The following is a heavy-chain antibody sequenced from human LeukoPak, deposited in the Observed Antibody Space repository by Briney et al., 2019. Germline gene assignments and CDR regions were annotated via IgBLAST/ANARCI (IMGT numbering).Heavy chain of an antibody. CDR2: ISGSGGTT. CDR3: AKVAFGGVIAHFDY. D-gene: IGHD3-16*02. V-gene: IGHV3-23*01. Sequence: PGGSLTLSCAASGFTFSSYAMSWVRQAPGKGLEWVSVISGSGGTTHYADCVKGRFSISRDNSKNTLYLATNSLRVEGTAVYYCAKVAFGGVIAHFDYWGQGTLVTVSS. J-gene: IGHJ4*02. CDR1: GFTFSSYA.